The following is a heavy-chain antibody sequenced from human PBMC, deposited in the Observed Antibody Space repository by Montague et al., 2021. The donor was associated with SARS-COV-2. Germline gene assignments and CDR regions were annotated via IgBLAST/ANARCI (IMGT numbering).Heavy chain of an antibody. V-gene: IGHV3-21*01. CDR2: ISSSSSYI. CDR3: ARDDYGEVLYYYYMDV. D-gene: IGHD4-17*01. CDR1: GFTFSSYS. Sequence: SLRLSCAASGFTFSSYSMNWVRQAPGKGLEWVSSISSSSSYIYYADSAKGRFTISRDNAKNSLYLQMNSLRAEDTAVYYCARDDYGEVLYYYYMDVWGRGTTVTVSS. J-gene: IGHJ6*03.